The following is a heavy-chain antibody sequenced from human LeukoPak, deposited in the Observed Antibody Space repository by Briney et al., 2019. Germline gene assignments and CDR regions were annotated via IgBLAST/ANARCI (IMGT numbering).Heavy chain of an antibody. D-gene: IGHD3-16*01. CDR3: ARDGGNESWGD. J-gene: IGHJ4*02. CDR2: ISYSEGT. CDR1: GGSISTYH. Sequence: SETLSLTCTVSGGSISTYHWAWIRQPPGKGLEWIGYISYSEGTNYSPSLKSRVTISVDTSKNQFSLKLSSVTAADTAVYYCARDGGNESWGDWGQGTLVTVSS. V-gene: IGHV4-59*01.